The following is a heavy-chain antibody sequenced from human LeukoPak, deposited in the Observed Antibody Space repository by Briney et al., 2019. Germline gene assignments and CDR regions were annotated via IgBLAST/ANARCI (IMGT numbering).Heavy chain of an antibody. CDR1: GFTFSSYS. D-gene: IGHD6-19*01. CDR2: ISSSSSYI. J-gene: IGHJ6*03. Sequence: GGSLRLSCAASGFTFSSYSMNWVRQAPGKGLEWVSSISSSSSYIYYAGSVKGRFTISRDNAKNSLYLQMNSLRAEDTAVYYCARALAGLNYYYYYMDVWGKGTTVTVSS. CDR3: ARALAGLNYYYYYMDV. V-gene: IGHV3-21*01.